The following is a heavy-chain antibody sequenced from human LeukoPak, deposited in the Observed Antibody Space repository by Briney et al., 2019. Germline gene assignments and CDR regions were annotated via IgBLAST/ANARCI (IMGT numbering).Heavy chain of an antibody. CDR3: ARDLLEWSGTTN. CDR2: INPNSGGT. V-gene: IGHV1-2*02. D-gene: IGHD1-1*01. Sequence: ASVKVSCKASGYTFTGYYMHWVRQAPGQGLEWMGWINPNSGGTNHAQKFQGRVTMTRDTSISTAYMELSRLRSDDTAVYYCARDLLEWSGTTNWGQGTLVTVSS. CDR1: GYTFTGYY. J-gene: IGHJ4*02.